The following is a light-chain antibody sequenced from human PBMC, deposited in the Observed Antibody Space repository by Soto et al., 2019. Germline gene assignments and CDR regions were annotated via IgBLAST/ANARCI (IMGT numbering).Light chain of an antibody. Sequence: QSVLTQPPSASGTPGQRVTISCSGSSSNIGSNYVYWYQQLPGKAPKPMLYDVSKRPSGVPDRFSGSKSGNTASLTISGLQAEDEADYYCCSHAGTYVVFGGGTQLTVL. CDR1: SSNIGSNY. CDR2: DVS. J-gene: IGLJ2*01. V-gene: IGLV1-47*02. CDR3: CSHAGTYVV.